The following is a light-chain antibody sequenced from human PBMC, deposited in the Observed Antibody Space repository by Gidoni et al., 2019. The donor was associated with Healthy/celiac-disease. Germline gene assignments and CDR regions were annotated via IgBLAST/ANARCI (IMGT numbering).Light chain of an antibody. J-gene: IGKJ1*01. CDR2: AAS. CDR3: QQSYSFPWT. Sequence: DIQMTQSPSSLSASVGDRVTITCRASQSINYLNWYQQKAGKAPKILIHAASSLQSGVPSRFSGSGSGIDFTLTITSLQPEDFATYYCQQSYSFPWTFXQXTKVEI. CDR1: QSINY. V-gene: IGKV1-39*01.